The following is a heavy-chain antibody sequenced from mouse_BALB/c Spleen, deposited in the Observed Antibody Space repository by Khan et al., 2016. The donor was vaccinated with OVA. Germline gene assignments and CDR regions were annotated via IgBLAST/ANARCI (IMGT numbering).Heavy chain of an antibody. V-gene: IGHV1S136*01. CDR3: LPSVFYYGSAYEGFAY. J-gene: IGHJ3*01. D-gene: IGHD1-1*01. CDR1: GYTFTSYV. CDR2: ISPNSDGS. Sequence: VQLKQSGPELVKPGASVKMSCKASGYTFTSYVMHWVKQKPRQGLEWIGYISPNSDGSKYNEKFRGKATLTSDKSSSTAYMELSSLTSEDSAVYYCLPSVFYYGSAYEGFAYWGQGTLVTVSA.